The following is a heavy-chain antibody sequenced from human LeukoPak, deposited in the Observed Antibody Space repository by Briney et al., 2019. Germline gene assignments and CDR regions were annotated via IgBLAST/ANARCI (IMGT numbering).Heavy chain of an antibody. V-gene: IGHV3-33*01. CDR1: GFTFSSYG. CDR3: ARAPRAYGPFDY. D-gene: IGHD3-16*01. J-gene: IGHJ4*02. CDR2: IWYDGSNK. Sequence: PGGSLRLSCAASGFTFSSYGMHWVRRAPGKGLEWVAVIWYDGSNKYYGDSVKGRFTISRDNAKNLLYLQMNSLTAEDTAVYYCARAPRAYGPFDYWGQGTLVTVSS.